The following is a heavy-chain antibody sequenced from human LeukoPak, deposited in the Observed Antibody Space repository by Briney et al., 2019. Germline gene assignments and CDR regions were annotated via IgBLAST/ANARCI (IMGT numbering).Heavy chain of an antibody. Sequence: PSETLSLTCTVSGGSISSGSYYWSWIRQPAGKGLERIGRIYTSGSTNYNPSLKSRVTISVDTSKNQFSLKLSSVTAADTAVYYCARDRYCSSTSCYGAFDIWGQGTMVTVSS. J-gene: IGHJ3*02. CDR3: ARDRYCSSTSCYGAFDI. CDR1: GGSISSGSYY. V-gene: IGHV4-61*02. D-gene: IGHD2-2*01. CDR2: IYTSGST.